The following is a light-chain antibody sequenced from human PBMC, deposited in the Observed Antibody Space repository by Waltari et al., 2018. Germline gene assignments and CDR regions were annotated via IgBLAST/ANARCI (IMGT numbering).Light chain of an antibody. CDR3: ATWDSSLSGV. J-gene: IGLJ3*02. V-gene: IGLV1-51*02. CDR1: GSNIGNNY. CDR2: ENN. Sequence: QSVLTQPPSVSAAPGPKVTIPCSGSGSNIGNNYVSWYQQLPGTAPKLLIYENNKRPSGIPDRFSASKSGTSATLGITGLQTGDEADYYCATWDSSLSGVFGGGTKLTVL.